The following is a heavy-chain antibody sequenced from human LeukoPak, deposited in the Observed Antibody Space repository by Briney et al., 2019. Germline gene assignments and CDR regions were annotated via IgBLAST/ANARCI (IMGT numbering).Heavy chain of an antibody. CDR1: GFTFSSYW. V-gene: IGHV3-7*01. Sequence: GGSLRLSCAASGFTFSSYWMSWVRQAPGKGLEWVANIKQDGSEKYYVDSVKGRFTISRDNAKNSLYLQMNSLRAEDTAVYYCARDRSPSYYYGMDAWGQGTTVTVSS. CDR2: IKQDGSEK. J-gene: IGHJ6*02. CDR3: ARDRSPSYYYGMDA.